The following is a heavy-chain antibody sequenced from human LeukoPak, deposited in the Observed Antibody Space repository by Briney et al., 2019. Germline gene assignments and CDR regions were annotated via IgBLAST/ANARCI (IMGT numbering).Heavy chain of an antibody. J-gene: IGHJ6*04. CDR3: AKLLTAWYYYGMDV. V-gene: IGHV3-23*01. Sequence: GGSLRLSCAASGFTFSSYVMSWVRQAPGKGLEWVSVISGSGDSTYYADSVKGRFTISRDNSKNTLYLQMNSLRAEDTAVYYCAKLLTAWYYYGMDVRGKGTTVTVST. CDR1: GFTFSSYV. CDR2: ISGSGDST.